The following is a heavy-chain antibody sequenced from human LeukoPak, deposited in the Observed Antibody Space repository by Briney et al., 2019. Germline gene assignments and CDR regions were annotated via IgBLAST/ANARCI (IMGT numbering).Heavy chain of an antibody. CDR2: INHSGRT. D-gene: IGHD3-10*01. Sequence: PSETLSLTCVVYGGSFSDYYWTWIRQPPGKGLEWIGEINHSGRTNYNPSLKSRVTVSLDTSKNQFSLKLNSVTAADTAVYYCARGGRSEYYGSGSHDYWGQGTLVTVSS. CDR1: GGSFSDYY. CDR3: ARGGRSEYYGSGSHDY. J-gene: IGHJ4*02. V-gene: IGHV4-34*01.